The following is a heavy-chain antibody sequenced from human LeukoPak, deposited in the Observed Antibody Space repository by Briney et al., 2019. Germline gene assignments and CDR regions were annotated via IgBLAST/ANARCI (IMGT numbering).Heavy chain of an antibody. CDR2: IYYSGST. Sequence: SETLSLTCTVSGGSISSGGYYWSWIRQHPGKGLEWIGYIYYSGSTYYNPSLKSRVTISVDTSKNQFSLKLSSVTAADTAVYYCARASGPGPKGGVIVGGVYFDYWGQGTLVTVSS. CDR1: GGSISSGGYY. V-gene: IGHV4-31*03. CDR3: ARASGPGPKGGVIVGGVYFDY. D-gene: IGHD3-16*02. J-gene: IGHJ4*02.